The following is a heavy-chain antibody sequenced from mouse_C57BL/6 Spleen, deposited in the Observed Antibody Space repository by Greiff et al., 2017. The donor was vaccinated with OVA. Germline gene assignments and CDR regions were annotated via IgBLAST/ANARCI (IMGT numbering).Heavy chain of an antibody. CDR3: ARTTTVAYYFDY. J-gene: IGHJ2*01. CDR2: ISSGSSTI. D-gene: IGHD1-1*01. CDR1: GFTFSDYG. Sequence: VQLKESGGGLVKPGGSLKLSCAASGFTFSDYGMHWVRQAPEKGLEWVAYISSGSSTIYYADTVKGRFTISRDNAKNTLFLQMTSLRSEDTAMYYCARTTTVAYYFDYWGQGTTLTVSS. V-gene: IGHV5-17*01.